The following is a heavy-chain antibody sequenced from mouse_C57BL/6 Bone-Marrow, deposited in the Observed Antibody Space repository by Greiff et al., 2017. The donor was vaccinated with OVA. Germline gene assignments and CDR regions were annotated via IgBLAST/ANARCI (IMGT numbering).Heavy chain of an antibody. Sequence: EVQLQEPGGGLVKPGGSLKLSCAASGFTFSDYGMHWVRQAPEKGLEWVAYISSGSSIIYYTDKVKGRFTISRDNATNTLFLQMTSLRSEDTAMYYCARNYYYSSYGYFDVWGKGTTLTVSS. J-gene: IGHJ1*03. V-gene: IGHV5-17*01. CDR1: GFTFSDYG. D-gene: IGHD2-5*01. CDR2: ISSGSSII. CDR3: ARNYYYSSYGYFDV.